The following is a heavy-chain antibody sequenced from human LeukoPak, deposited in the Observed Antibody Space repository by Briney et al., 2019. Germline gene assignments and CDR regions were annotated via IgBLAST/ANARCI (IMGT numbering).Heavy chain of an antibody. V-gene: IGHV4-59*01. D-gene: IGHD5/OR15-5a*01. CDR3: ASFLVSNAFDI. Sequence: SETLSLTCTVSGGSISYYYWSWIRQPPGKGLEWIGYIYYSGSTNYTNYNPSLKSRVTISVDTSKNQFSLKLSSLIAADTAVYYCASFLVSNAFDIWGQGTMVTVSS. CDR2: IYYSGSTNYT. CDR1: GGSISYYY. J-gene: IGHJ3*02.